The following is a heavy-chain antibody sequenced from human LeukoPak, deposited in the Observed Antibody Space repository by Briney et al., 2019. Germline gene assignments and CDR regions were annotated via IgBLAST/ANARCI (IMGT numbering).Heavy chain of an antibody. CDR1: GFTLSSYS. D-gene: IGHD3-22*01. J-gene: IGHJ4*02. V-gene: IGHV3-21*01. CDR3: ARDRFTMIAD. CDR2: ISSSSSYI. Sequence: PGGSLRLSCAASGFTLSSYSMNWVRQAPGKGLEWVSSISSSSSYIYYADSVKGRFTISRDNAKNSLYLQMNSLRAEDTAVYYCARDRFTMIADWGQGTLVTVSS.